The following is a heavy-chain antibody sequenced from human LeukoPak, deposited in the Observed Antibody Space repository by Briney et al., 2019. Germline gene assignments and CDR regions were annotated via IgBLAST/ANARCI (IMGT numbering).Heavy chain of an antibody. CDR3: ARGGLAYCGADCYDDAFDI. CDR1: GGSISSYY. CDR2: IYYSGST. V-gene: IGHV4-59*01. D-gene: IGHD2-21*02. Sequence: SETLSLTCTVSGGSISSYYWSWIRQPPGKGLEWIGYIYYSGSTYYNPSLKSRVTISVDTSKNRFSLKLSSVTAADTAVYYCARGGLAYCGADCYDDAFDIWGQGTMVTVSS. J-gene: IGHJ3*02.